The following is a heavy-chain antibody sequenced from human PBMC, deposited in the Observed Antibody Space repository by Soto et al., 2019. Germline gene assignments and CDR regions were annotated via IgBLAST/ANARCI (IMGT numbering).Heavy chain of an antibody. J-gene: IGHJ4*02. CDR2: ISGSVGST. Sequence: HPGGSLRLSCAASGFTFSSYAINWVRQSPGKGLEWVSVISGSVGSTYYADSVKGRFTITRDNSKNTLYLQMNSLRAEDTAVYYCAKAGGAAGTVDYFDYWGQGTLVTVSS. V-gene: IGHV3-23*01. CDR1: GFTFSSYA. CDR3: AKAGGAAGTVDYFDY. D-gene: IGHD6-13*01.